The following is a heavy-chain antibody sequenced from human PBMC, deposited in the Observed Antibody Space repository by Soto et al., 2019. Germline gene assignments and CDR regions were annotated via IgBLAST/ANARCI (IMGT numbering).Heavy chain of an antibody. CDR2: IWYDGSNK. D-gene: IGHD2-15*01. V-gene: IGHV3-33*01. Sequence: GGSLRLSCAASGFTFSSYGMHWVCQAPGKGLEWVAVIWYDGSNKYYADSVKGRFTISRDNSKNTLYLQMNSLRAEDTAVYYCARGRTRGYCSGGSCYSNWFDPWGQGTLVTVSS. J-gene: IGHJ5*02. CDR1: GFTFSSYG. CDR3: ARGRTRGYCSGGSCYSNWFDP.